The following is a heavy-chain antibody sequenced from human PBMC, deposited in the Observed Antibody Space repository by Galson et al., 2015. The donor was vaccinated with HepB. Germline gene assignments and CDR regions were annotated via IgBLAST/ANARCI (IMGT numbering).Heavy chain of an antibody. V-gene: IGHV3-23*01. J-gene: IGHJ4*02. D-gene: IGHD5-12*01. CDR3: ARPVRVARGKYYFDY. CDR1: GFTFSSYV. CDR2: IDTSGGGT. Sequence: SLRLSCAASGFTFSSYVMSWVRQDPGKGLEWVSSIDTSGGGTNYADSVKGRFTISRDNSRSTLYLQMSSLRAEDTAVYYCARPVRVARGKYYFDYWGQGTLVTVSS.